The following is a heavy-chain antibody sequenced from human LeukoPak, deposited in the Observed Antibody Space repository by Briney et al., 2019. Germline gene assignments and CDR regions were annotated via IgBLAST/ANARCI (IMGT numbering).Heavy chain of an antibody. J-gene: IGHJ4*02. Sequence: GGSLRLSCAASGFTFSSYWMSWVRQAPGKGLEWVANIKQDGSEKYYVNSVRGRFSISRDNARNSLYLQMNSLRAEDTAVYYCAREHCSSSSCHLDYWGQGTLVTVSS. CDR3: AREHCSSSSCHLDY. CDR2: IKQDGSEK. CDR1: GFTFSSYW. D-gene: IGHD2-2*01. V-gene: IGHV3-7*01.